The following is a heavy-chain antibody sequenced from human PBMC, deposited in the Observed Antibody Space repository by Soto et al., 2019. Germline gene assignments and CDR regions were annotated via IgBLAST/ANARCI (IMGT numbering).Heavy chain of an antibody. V-gene: IGHV3-7*04. D-gene: IGHD6-13*01. Sequence: GGSLRLSCAASGFTFSSYWMNWVRQAPGKGLEWVANIKQDGNEKHYVDSVKGRFTISRDSAKNSLYLQMNSLRAEDTAVYYCARGAAAGFPFPDYWGQGTPVTVSS. J-gene: IGHJ4*02. CDR2: IKQDGNEK. CDR3: ARGAAAGFPFPDY. CDR1: GFTFSSYW.